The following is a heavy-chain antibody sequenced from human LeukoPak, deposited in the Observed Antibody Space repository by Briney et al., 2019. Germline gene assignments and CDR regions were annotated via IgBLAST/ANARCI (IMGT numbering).Heavy chain of an antibody. D-gene: IGHD4-23*01. CDR2: IYHSGST. CDR3: ARGTEVYNYYMDI. CDR1: GGSISSSNW. Sequence: PSETLSLTCAVSGGSISSSNWWSWVRQPPGKGLEWIGEIYHSGSTDYNPSLRRRVTISADTSKNEFSLKMRSVTAADTAVYYCARGTEVYNYYMDIWGKGTTVTVSS. J-gene: IGHJ6*03. V-gene: IGHV4-4*02.